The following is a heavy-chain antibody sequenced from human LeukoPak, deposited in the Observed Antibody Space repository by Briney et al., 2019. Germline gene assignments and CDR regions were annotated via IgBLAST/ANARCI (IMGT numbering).Heavy chain of an antibody. CDR1: GFTFSSYW. Sequence: GGSLRLSCAASGFTFSSYWMHWVRQAPGKGLVWVSRINSDGSITIYADSVKGRFTISRDNAKNTLYLQMNSLRAEDMAIYYCARNLGLRDDYWGQGTLVTVPS. V-gene: IGHV3-74*01. CDR2: INSDGSIT. J-gene: IGHJ4*02. D-gene: IGHD2-15*01. CDR3: ARNLGLRDDY.